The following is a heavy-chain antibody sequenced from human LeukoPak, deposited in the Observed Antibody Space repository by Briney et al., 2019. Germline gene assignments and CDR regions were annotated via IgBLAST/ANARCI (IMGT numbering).Heavy chain of an antibody. CDR3: ARGSTYYDSSGQVPFDY. J-gene: IGHJ4*02. Sequence: PGWSLRLSCAASGFTFSTYAMHWVRQAPGKGLEWVAVISYDGSNKYYADSVKGRFTISRDNGKNTLYLQMNSLRAEDTAVYYCARGSTYYDSSGQVPFDYWGQGTLVTVSS. CDR1: GFTFSTYA. CDR2: ISYDGSNK. V-gene: IGHV3-30-3*01. D-gene: IGHD3-22*01.